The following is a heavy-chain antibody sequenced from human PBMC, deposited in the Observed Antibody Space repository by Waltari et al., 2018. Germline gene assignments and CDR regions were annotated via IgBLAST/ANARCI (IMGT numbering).Heavy chain of an antibody. V-gene: IGHV4-59*01. J-gene: IGHJ4*02. CDR1: GGSITGYS. D-gene: IGHD4-17*01. CDR3: AREIYGGNSRPYDY. CDR2: IYYNGNT. Sequence: QVQLQESDPGLVKPSETLSLTCTVSGGSITGYSWSWLRQPPGKGLEWIGHIYYNGNTDYNPSLKSRVTISVDTSKNQFSLKLSSVTAADTAVYYCAREIYGGNSRPYDYWGQGTLVTVSS.